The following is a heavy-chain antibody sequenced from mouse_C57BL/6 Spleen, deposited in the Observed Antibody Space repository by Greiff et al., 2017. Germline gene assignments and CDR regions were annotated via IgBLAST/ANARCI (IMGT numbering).Heavy chain of an antibody. J-gene: IGHJ4*01. V-gene: IGHV5-4*01. CDR1: GFTFSSYA. CDR3: ASHLRLPFMDY. D-gene: IGHD3-2*02. Sequence: EVQRVESGGGLVKPGGSLKLSCAASGFTFSSYAMSWVRQTPEQRLEWVATISDGGSYTYYPDNVKGRFTLSRDNAKNNLYLQMSHLKSEDTAMYYCASHLRLPFMDYWGQGTSVTVSS. CDR2: ISDGGSYT.